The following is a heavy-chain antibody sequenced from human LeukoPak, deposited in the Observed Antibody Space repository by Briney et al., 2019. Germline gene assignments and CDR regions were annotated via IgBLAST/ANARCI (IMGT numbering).Heavy chain of an antibody. CDR3: ARDQNGELLAYYFDY. J-gene: IGHJ4*02. CDR2: ISYDGSNK. D-gene: IGHD3-10*01. CDR1: GFTFSSYG. Sequence: GGSLRLSCAASGFTFSSYGMHWVRQAPGKGLEWVAVISYDGSNKYYADSVKGRFTISRDNSKNTLYLQMNSLRAEDTAVYYCARDQNGELLAYYFDYWGQGTLVTVSS. V-gene: IGHV3-30*03.